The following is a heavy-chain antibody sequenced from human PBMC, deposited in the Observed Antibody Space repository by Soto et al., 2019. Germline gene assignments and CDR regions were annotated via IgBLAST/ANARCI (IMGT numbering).Heavy chain of an antibody. J-gene: IGHJ6*02. Sequence: QVQLVQSGAEVKKPGASVKVSCKASGYTFTGYYMHWVRQAPGQGHEWMGWINPNSGGTNYAQKFQGCVTMNRNTSISTDYVELSRLRSDDTAVYYRASEGGYYYGSWTTRGMDVWGQGTTVTVSS. D-gene: IGHD3-10*01. CDR3: ASEGGYYYGSWTTRGMDV. V-gene: IGHV1-2*04. CDR1: GYTFTGYY. CDR2: INPNSGGT.